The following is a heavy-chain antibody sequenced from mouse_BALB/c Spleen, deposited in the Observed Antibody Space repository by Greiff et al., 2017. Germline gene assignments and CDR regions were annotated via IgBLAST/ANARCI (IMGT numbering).Heavy chain of an antibody. CDR2: INPGSGGT. CDR3: AREVWPKGAWFAY. CDR1: GYAFTNYL. V-gene: IGHV1-54*01. D-gene: IGHD2-10*02. J-gene: IGHJ3*01. Sequence: QVQLQQSGAELVRPGTSVKVSCKASGYAFTNYLIEWVKQRPGQGLEWIGVINPGSGGTNYNEKFKGKATLTADKSSSTAYMQLSSLTSDDSAVYVCAREVWPKGAWFAYWGQGTLVTVSA.